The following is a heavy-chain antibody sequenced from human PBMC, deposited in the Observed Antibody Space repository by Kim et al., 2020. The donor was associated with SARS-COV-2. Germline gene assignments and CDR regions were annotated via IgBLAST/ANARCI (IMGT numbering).Heavy chain of an antibody. CDR1: GDSIRYYY. V-gene: IGHV4-59*01. CDR3: ASLAAGYGRDV. Sequence: SETLSLTCGVSGDSIRYYYWSWIRQPPGKGLEWIGYIYYTGNTNYNPSLKSRVTISVDTSKNQFSLKLNSVTAADTAVYYCASLAAGYGRDVWGQGTTVT. D-gene: IGHD6-13*01. CDR2: IYYTGNT. J-gene: IGHJ6*02.